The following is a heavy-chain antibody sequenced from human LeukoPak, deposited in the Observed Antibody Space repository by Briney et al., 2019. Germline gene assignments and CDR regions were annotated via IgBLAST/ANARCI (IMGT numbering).Heavy chain of an antibody. V-gene: IGHV1-2*02. Sequence: GASVKVSCKASGYTFTVYYIHWVRQAPGQGLEWMGWINPNSGDTNYAQKFQGRVTMTRDTSISTAYMELSRLRSDDTAVYYCARFCSGGSCYGPWGQGTLVTVSS. D-gene: IGHD2-15*01. CDR3: ARFCSGGSCYGP. J-gene: IGHJ5*02. CDR1: GYTFTVYY. CDR2: INPNSGDT.